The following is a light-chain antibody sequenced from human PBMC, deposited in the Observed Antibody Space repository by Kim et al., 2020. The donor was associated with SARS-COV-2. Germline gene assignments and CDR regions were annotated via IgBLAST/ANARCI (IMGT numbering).Light chain of an antibody. J-gene: IGKJ5*01. CDR2: DAS. Sequence: EIVLTQSPATLSLSPGERATLSSRASQSVSGYLAWYQQKPSQAPRLLIYDASTRATGIPARFSGSGSGTDFTLTISSLEPADFALYYGQQSSNWPLTFGEGTRLEIK. CDR3: QQSSNWPLT. V-gene: IGKV3-11*01. CDR1: QSVSGY.